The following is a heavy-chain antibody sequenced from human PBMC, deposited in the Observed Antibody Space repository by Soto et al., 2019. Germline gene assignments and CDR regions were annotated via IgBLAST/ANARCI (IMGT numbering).Heavy chain of an antibody. CDR3: ARDTKGDVLRFLEWPRAWFDP. Sequence: SVKVSCKASGGTFSSYAISWVRQAPGQGLEWMGGIIPIFGTANYAQKFQGRVTITADESTSTAYMELSSLRSEDTAVYYCARDTKGDVLRFLEWPRAWFDPWGQGTLVTVSS. J-gene: IGHJ5*02. V-gene: IGHV1-69*13. CDR2: IIPIFGTA. D-gene: IGHD3-3*01. CDR1: GGTFSSYA.